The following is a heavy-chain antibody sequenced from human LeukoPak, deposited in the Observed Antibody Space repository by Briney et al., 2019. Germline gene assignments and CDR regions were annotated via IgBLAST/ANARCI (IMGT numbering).Heavy chain of an antibody. V-gene: IGHV3-7*01. CDR3: ARNGAPVVTAITPYYYYMDV. J-gene: IGHJ6*03. Sequence: GGSLRLSCAASGFTFSSYWMSWVRQAPGKGLEWVGNIKQDGTEKYYVGSVKGRFTISRDNAKNSLYLQMNSLRAEDTAVYYCARNGAPVVTAITPYYYYMDVWGKGTTVTVSS. CDR2: IKQDGTEK. D-gene: IGHD2-21*02. CDR1: GFTFSSYW.